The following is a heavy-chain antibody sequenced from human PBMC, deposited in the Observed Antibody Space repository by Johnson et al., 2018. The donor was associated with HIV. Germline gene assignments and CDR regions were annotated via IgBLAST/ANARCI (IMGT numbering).Heavy chain of an antibody. Sequence: EVQLVESGGGLVQPGGSLRLSCAASGFTFSSYWMSWVRQAPGKGLEWVANIKQDGSEKYYGDSVKGRFTISRDSSKNTVYLQMNSLTTEDTAMYYCAKGGYSGCSVCAFDIWGQGTMVNVSS. V-gene: IGHV3-7*01. CDR3: AKGGYSGCSVCAFDI. J-gene: IGHJ3*02. CDR1: GFTFSSYW. D-gene: IGHD6-19*01. CDR2: IKQDGSEK.